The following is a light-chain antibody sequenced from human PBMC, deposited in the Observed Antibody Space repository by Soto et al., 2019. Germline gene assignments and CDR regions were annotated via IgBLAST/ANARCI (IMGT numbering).Light chain of an antibody. CDR1: SSDVGAYNY. V-gene: IGLV2-14*01. Sequence: QAVLTEPGSVSGSLALSITISCTGTSSDVGAYNYVSWYQHHPGKVPKLLIYEVTNRPSGVSDRFSGSKSGNTASLTISGLQAEDEADYYCSSKRDSSTLFVFGTGTKVTVL. J-gene: IGLJ1*01. CDR2: EVT. CDR3: SSKRDSSTLFV.